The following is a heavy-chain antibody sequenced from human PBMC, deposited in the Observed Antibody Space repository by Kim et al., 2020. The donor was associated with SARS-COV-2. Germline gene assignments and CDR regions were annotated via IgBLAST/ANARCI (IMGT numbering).Heavy chain of an antibody. Sequence: ASVKVSCKASGYTFTSYGISWVRQAPGQGLEWMGWISAYNGNTNYAQKLQGRVTMTTDTSTSAAYMELRSLRSDDTAVYYCAGDPGGAYWFDPWGQGTLVTVSS. CDR3: AGDPGGAYWFDP. V-gene: IGHV1-18*04. D-gene: IGHD1-26*01. CDR2: ISAYNGNT. J-gene: IGHJ5*02. CDR1: GYTFTSYG.